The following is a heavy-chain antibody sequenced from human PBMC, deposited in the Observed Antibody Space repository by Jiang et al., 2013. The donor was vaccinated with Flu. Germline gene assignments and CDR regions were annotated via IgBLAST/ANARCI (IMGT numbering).Heavy chain of an antibody. CDR1: GYAFTYYY. D-gene: IGHD6-19*01. V-gene: IGHV1-46*01. CDR2: INPSGGST. CDR3: ARTAYTSGRLFDFDY. Sequence: GAEVKKPGASVKVSCEASGYAFTYYYIHWVRQAPGQGLEWMGIINPSGGSTTYAQKFQGRVTMTRDTSTSTVYMELSSLRSEDTAAYYCARTAYTSGRLFDFDYWGQGTLVTVSS. J-gene: IGHJ4*02.